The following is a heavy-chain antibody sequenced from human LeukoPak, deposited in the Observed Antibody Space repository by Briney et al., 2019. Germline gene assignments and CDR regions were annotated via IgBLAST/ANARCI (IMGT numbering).Heavy chain of an antibody. D-gene: IGHD5/OR15-5a*01. CDR1: GFSLSTSGVG. CDR2: IYWDDDK. CDR3: AHGHPQYSVYGCFDY. V-gene: IGHV2-5*02. J-gene: IGHJ4*02. Sequence: SGPTLVKPTQTLTLTCTFSGFSLSTSGVGVGWIRQPPGKALEWLALIYWDDDKRYSPSLRSRLTITKDTSKNQVVLTMTNMDPVDTATYYCAHGHPQYSVYGCFDYWGQGTLVTVSS.